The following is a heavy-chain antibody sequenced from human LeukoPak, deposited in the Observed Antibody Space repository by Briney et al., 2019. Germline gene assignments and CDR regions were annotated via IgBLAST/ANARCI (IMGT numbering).Heavy chain of an antibody. CDR3: ARGYFDWLPHFDY. D-gene: IGHD3-9*01. V-gene: IGHV3-7*01. J-gene: IGHJ4*02. Sequence: GGSLRLSCAASGFRFNNYWMTLVRQVPGKGLEWVANIKQDGSEKYYVASVKGRFTISRDNARNSLYLQMNSLRAEDTAVYYCARGYFDWLPHFDYWGQGTLVTVSS. CDR2: IKQDGSEK. CDR1: GFRFNNYW.